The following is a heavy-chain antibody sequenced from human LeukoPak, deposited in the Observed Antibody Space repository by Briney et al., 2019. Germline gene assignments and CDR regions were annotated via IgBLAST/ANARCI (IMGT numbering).Heavy chain of an antibody. Sequence: ASVKVSCKASGYTFTSYDINWVRQATGQGLEWMGWMNPNSVNTGYAQKFQGRVTMTRNTSISTAYMELSSLRSEDTAVYCCASAKYSSSHLTAFDYWGQGTLVTVSS. CDR3: ASAKYSSSHLTAFDY. CDR1: GYTFTSYD. V-gene: IGHV1-8*01. CDR2: MNPNSVNT. D-gene: IGHD6-13*01. J-gene: IGHJ4*02.